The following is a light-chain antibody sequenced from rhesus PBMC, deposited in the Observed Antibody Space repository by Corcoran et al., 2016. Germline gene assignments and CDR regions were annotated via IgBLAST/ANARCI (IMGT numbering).Light chain of an antibody. CDR2: AAS. J-gene: IGKJ3*01. V-gene: IGKV1-43*02. Sequence: DIQMTQSPSSLSASVGDRVTITCRASQGISTYLNWYQQKPGKTPKRLIYAASSLESGVPSRFSGSGSGTDFTLTISRLQPEDFATYYCLQYNSDPFTFGPGTKLDIK. CDR1: QGISTY. CDR3: LQYNSDPFT.